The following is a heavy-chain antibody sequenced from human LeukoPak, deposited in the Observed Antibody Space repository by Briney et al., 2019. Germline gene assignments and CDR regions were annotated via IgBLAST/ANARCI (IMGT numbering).Heavy chain of an antibody. Sequence: SVKVSCKASGGTFSSYAISWVRQAPGQGLEWMGGIIPIFGTANYAQKFQGRVTITADESTSTAYMELSSLRSEDTAVYYCAKRQDYCSDGNCYGLDYWGQGTLVTVSP. CDR3: AKRQDYCSDGNCYGLDY. D-gene: IGHD2-15*01. CDR1: GGTFSSYA. V-gene: IGHV1-69*13. CDR2: IIPIFGTA. J-gene: IGHJ4*02.